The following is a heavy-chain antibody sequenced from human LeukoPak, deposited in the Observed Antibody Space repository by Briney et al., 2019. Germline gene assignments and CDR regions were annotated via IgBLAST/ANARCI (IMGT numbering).Heavy chain of an antibody. CDR3: AREVGSGWFPLDY. Sequence: GGSLRLSCAASGFTLSDYYMSWISQAPGKGLEWVSYISSSGSTIYYADSVKGRFTISRDNAKNSLYLQMNSLRAEDTAVYYCAREVGSGWFPLDYWGQGTLVTVSS. D-gene: IGHD6-19*01. CDR1: GFTLSDYY. J-gene: IGHJ4*02. V-gene: IGHV3-11*01. CDR2: ISSSGSTI.